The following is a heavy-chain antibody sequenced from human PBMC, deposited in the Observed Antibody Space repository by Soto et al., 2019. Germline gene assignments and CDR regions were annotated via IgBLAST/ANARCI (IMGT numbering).Heavy chain of an antibody. CDR3: VRYCSTTEFPFDY. J-gene: IGHJ4*02. V-gene: IGHV4-30-4*01. CDR1: GGSISSGGSY. CDR2: IYYSGNT. D-gene: IGHD2-2*01. Sequence: PSETLSLTCTVSGGSISSGGSYWGWIRQPPGKGLEWIGYIYYSGNTYFNPSLKSRVTLSVDTSKNQFSLNLSSVTAADTAVYYCVRYCSTTEFPFDYWGQGTLVTVSS.